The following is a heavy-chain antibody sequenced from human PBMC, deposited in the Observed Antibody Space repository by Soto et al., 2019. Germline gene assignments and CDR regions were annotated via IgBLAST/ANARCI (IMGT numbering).Heavy chain of an antibody. J-gene: IGHJ3*02. CDR3: ASDTIAAAVVGAFDI. D-gene: IGHD6-13*01. Sequence: ASVKVSCKASGYTFTSYAMHWVRQAPGQRLEWMGWINPGNGNTKYSQKFQGRVTITRDTSASTAYMELSSLRSEDTAVYYCASDTIAAAVVGAFDIWGQGTMVTVSS. CDR1: GYTFTSYA. CDR2: INPGNGNT. V-gene: IGHV1-3*01.